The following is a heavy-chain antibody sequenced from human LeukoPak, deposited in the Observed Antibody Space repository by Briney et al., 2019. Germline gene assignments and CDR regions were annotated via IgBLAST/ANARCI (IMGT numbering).Heavy chain of an antibody. CDR2: ISGSGGST. CDR3: AKARIAADYYYGMDV. V-gene: IGHV3-23*01. Sequence: GGSLRLSCAASGFTFSSYAMSWVRQAPGKGLEWVSAISGSGGSTYYADSVKGRFTISRDNSKNTLYLQMNSLRAEDTAVYYCAKARIAADYYYGMDVWGQGTTVTVSS. D-gene: IGHD6-25*01. CDR1: GFTFSSYA. J-gene: IGHJ6*02.